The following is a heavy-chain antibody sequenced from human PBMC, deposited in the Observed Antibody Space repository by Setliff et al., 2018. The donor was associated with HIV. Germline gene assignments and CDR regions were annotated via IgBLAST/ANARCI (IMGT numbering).Heavy chain of an antibody. D-gene: IGHD3-10*01. Sequence: SETLSLTCAVSGDSISGSHWNWIRQSPGGGLEWLGYIYYSGRTNYNPSPKRRVTISIDKSRKYFSLTLTSVTAADTAMYYCTKGRLGQADYWGQGILVTVSS. CDR2: IYYSGRT. CDR3: TKGRLGQADY. V-gene: IGHV4-59*01. CDR1: GDSISGSH. J-gene: IGHJ4*02.